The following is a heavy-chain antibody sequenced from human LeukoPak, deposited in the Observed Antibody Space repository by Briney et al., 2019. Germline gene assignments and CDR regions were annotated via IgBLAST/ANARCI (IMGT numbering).Heavy chain of an antibody. Sequence: PGGSLRLSCAASGFTFGSYSMNWVRQAPGKGLEWVSSISSSSSYIYYADSVKGRFTISRDNAKNSLYLQMNSLRAEDTAVYYCATADLGYCSGGSCYPDYWGQGTLVTVSS. CDR3: ATADLGYCSGGSCYPDY. CDR1: GFTFGSYS. D-gene: IGHD2-15*01. V-gene: IGHV3-21*01. J-gene: IGHJ4*02. CDR2: ISSSSSYI.